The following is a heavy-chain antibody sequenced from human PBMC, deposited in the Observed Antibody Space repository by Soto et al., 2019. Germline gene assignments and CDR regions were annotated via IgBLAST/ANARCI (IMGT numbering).Heavy chain of an antibody. J-gene: IGHJ5*02. CDR3: AREAYYDYVWGSYRDNWFDP. V-gene: IGHV4-61*01. CDR1: GGPVSNVHYY. CDR2: IYYSGST. D-gene: IGHD3-16*01. Sequence: SETLSLTCTVSGGPVSNVHYYWSWIRQPPGKGLEWIGYIYYSGSTNYNPSLKSRVTISVDTSKNQFSLKLSSVTAADTAVYYCAREAYYDYVWGSYRDNWFDPWGQGTLVTVSS.